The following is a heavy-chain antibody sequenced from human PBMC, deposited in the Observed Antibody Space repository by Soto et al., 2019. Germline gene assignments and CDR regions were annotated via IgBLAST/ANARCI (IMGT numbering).Heavy chain of an antibody. CDR1: GGIFSTYA. CDR2: IIPIFGTP. V-gene: IGHV1-69*01. D-gene: IGHD3-10*01. Sequence: QVQLVQSGAEVKKPGSSVKVSCKASGGIFSTYAISWLRQAPGHGLEWMGGIIPIFGTPNYAQRFQGRVTITADESTSTAYMELSRLGAEDKAVYYCARDRDEYGAVKYYNRIDFWGQGTLVTVSS. CDR3: ARDRDEYGAVKYYNRIDF. J-gene: IGHJ4*02.